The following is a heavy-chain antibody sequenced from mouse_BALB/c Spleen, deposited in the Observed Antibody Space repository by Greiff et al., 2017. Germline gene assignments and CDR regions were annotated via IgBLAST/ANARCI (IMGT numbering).Heavy chain of an antibody. V-gene: IGHV5-12-1*01. D-gene: IGHD5-5*01. J-gene: IGHJ2*01. CDR1: GFAFSSYD. CDR2: ISSGGGST. Sequence: EVKLMESGGGLVKPGGSLKLSCAASGFAFSSYDMSWVRQTPGKRLEWVAYISSGGGSTYYPDTVKGRFTISRDNAKNTLYLQMSSLKSEDTAMYYCARHKGLPDYWGQGTTLTVSS. CDR3: ARHKGLPDY.